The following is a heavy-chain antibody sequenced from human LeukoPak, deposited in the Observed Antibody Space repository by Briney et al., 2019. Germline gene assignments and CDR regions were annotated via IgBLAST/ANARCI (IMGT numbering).Heavy chain of an antibody. D-gene: IGHD3-22*01. Sequence: ASVKVSCKASGGTFSSYAISWVRQAPGQGLEWMGGINPIFGTANYAQKFQDRVTISADESTSTAYMELSSLRSEDTAVYYCARDRRPDYYDSSGGFDPWGQGTLVTVSS. J-gene: IGHJ5*02. CDR3: ARDRRPDYYDSSGGFDP. CDR2: INPIFGTA. V-gene: IGHV1-69*13. CDR1: GGTFSSYA.